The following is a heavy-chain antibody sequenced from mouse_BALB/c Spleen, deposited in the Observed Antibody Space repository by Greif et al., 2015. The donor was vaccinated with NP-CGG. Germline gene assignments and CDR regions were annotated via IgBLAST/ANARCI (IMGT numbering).Heavy chain of an antibody. V-gene: IGHV3-2*02. Sequence: EVMLVESGPGLVKPSQSLSLTCTVTGYSITSDYAWNWTRQFPGNKLEWMGYISYSGSTSYNPSLKSRISITRDTSKNQFFLQLNSVTTEDTATYYCARNYGSSYYFDYWGQGTTLTVSS. CDR2: ISYSGST. CDR3: ARNYGSSYYFDY. D-gene: IGHD1-1*01. CDR1: GYSITSDYA. J-gene: IGHJ2*01.